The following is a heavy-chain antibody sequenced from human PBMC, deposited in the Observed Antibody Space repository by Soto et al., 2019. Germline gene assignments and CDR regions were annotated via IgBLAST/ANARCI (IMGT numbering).Heavy chain of an antibody. V-gene: IGHV1-2*02. Sequence: ASVKVSCKASGYMFTGNYMHWVRQAPGQGLEYMGWINPNSGATNYAQKFQGRVTMTWDTSISTAYVELSRLRSEDTAVYYCATSGGDNSKSLGYWGQGTLVTVSS. CDR1: GYMFTGNY. CDR2: INPNSGAT. J-gene: IGHJ4*02. D-gene: IGHD5-12*01. CDR3: ATSGGDNSKSLGY.